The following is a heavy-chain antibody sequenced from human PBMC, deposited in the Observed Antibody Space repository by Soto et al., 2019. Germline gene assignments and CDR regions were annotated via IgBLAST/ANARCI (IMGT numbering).Heavy chain of an antibody. CDR1: GGSISSYY. Sequence: SETLSLTCTVSGGSISSYYWSWIRQPPGKGLEWIGYIYYSGSTKYKPSLKSRVTISVDTSKNQFSLEVSSATAAGTAVYYCARHSNRNYGLYYFDYWGLGALVTVSS. J-gene: IGHJ4*02. V-gene: IGHV4-59*08. CDR3: ARHSNRNYGLYYFDY. D-gene: IGHD4-4*01. CDR2: IYYSGST.